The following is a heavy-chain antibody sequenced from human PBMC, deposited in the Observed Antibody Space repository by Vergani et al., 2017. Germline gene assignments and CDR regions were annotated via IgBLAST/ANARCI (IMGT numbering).Heavy chain of an antibody. Sequence: QVQLVESGGGVVQPGRSLRLSCAASGFTFSSYGMHWVRQAPGKGLEWVAVIWYDGSNKYYADSVKGRFTISRDNSKNTLYLQMNSLRAEDTAVYYCARGLGVGYYYMDVWGKGTTVTVSS. D-gene: IGHD1-26*01. CDR3: ARGLGVGYYYMDV. CDR1: GFTFSSYG. CDR2: IWYDGSNK. J-gene: IGHJ6*03. V-gene: IGHV3-33*01.